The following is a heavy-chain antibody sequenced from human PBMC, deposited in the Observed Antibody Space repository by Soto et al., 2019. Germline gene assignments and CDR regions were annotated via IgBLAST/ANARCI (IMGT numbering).Heavy chain of an antibody. D-gene: IGHD3-22*01. V-gene: IGHV5-51*01. CDR3: ARKDKSGYFNWFDP. CDR2: IFPSDSDT. Sequence: GDSLEISSRTSGDKFISCWIAWVRQMDGKGLEWMGIIFPSDSDTRYSPSFQGQVTISADRSTSTVFLQWASLKASDTAVYFCARKDKSGYFNWFDPWGQGTLVTAPQ. J-gene: IGHJ5*02. CDR1: GDKFISCW.